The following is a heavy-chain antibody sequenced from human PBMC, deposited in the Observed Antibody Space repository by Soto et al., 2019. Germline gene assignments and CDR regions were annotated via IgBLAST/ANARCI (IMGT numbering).Heavy chain of an antibody. Sequence: SLRLSCAXSGFTFSSYSMNWVLRAPGKGLEWVSYISSSSSTIYYADSVKGRFTISRDNAKNSLYLQMNSLRDEDTAVYYCARAPYYYDSSGYGYWYFDLWGRGTLVTVSS. CDR3: ARAPYYYDSSGYGYWYFDL. D-gene: IGHD3-22*01. CDR1: GFTFSSYS. V-gene: IGHV3-48*02. CDR2: ISSSSSTI. J-gene: IGHJ2*01.